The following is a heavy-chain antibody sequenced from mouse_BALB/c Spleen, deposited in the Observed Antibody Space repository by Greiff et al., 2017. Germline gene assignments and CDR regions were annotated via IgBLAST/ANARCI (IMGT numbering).Heavy chain of an antibody. D-gene: IGHD2-4*01. CDR3: ARTMITTRDWFAY. Sequence: VQVVESGPGLVAPSQSLSITCTVSGFSLTSYGVHWVRQPPGKGLEWLGVIWAGGSTNYNSALMSRLSISKDNSKSQVFLKMNSLQTDDTAMYYCARTMITTRDWFAYWGQGTLVTVSA. J-gene: IGHJ3*01. CDR1: GFSLTSYG. V-gene: IGHV2-9*02. CDR2: IWAGGST.